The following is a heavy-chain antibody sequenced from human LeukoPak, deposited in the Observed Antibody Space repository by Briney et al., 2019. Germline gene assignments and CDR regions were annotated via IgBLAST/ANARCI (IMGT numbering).Heavy chain of an antibody. CDR1: GSTFSTYS. D-gene: IGHD3-22*01. Sequence: GGSLRLSCSASGSTFSTYSMNWVRQAPGKGLEWVSSISSSSRYIYYADSVKGRFTISRDNAKNSLYLQMNSLRAEDTAVYYCARAPAHYYDSSDHYYVGESYFDYWGQGTLVTVSS. V-gene: IGHV3-21*01. J-gene: IGHJ4*02. CDR3: ARAPAHYYDSSDHYYVGESYFDY. CDR2: ISSSSRYI.